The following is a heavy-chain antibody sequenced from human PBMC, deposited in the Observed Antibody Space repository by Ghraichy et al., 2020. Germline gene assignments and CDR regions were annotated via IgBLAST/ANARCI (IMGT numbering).Heavy chain of an antibody. CDR2: IYYGGSA. D-gene: IGHD3-3*01. CDR1: GGSISTGGYS. CDR3: AVLASHGVDV. Sequence: SQTLSLTCGVSGGSISTGGYSWTWIRRAPGKGLEWIGYIYYGGSAHLNPSLKSRVTISVDGSRNRFSLDVTSMTAADAAVYYCAVLASHGVDVWGQGTTVAVSS. J-gene: IGHJ6*02. V-gene: IGHV4-30-2*01.